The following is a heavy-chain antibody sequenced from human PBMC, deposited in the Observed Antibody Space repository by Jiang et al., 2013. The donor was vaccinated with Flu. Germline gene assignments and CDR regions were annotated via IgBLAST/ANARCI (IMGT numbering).Heavy chain of an antibody. CDR3: ARTRVDTVMAFTFDY. CDR1: GFSLTTRGVG. D-gene: IGHD5-18*01. V-gene: IGHV2-5*02. CDR2: IYWDDDK. Sequence: SGFSLTTRGVGXGWIRQPPGKALEWLALIYWDDDKRYSPSLNSRLTITKDTSKNQVVLTMSNMDPVDTATYYCARTRVDTVMAFTFDYWGQGTLVTVSS. J-gene: IGHJ4*02.